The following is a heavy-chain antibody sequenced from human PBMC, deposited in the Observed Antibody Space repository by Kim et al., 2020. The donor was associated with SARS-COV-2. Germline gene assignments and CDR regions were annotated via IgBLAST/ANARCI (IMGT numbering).Heavy chain of an antibody. V-gene: IGHV3-30*18. CDR1: GFTFSSYG. CDR2: ISYDGSNK. CDR3: ANIGGSYCSSTSCYNY. Sequence: GGSLRLSCAASGFTFSSYGMHWVRQAPGKGLEWVAVISYDGSNKYYADSVKGRFTISRDNSKNTLYLQMNSLRAEDTAVYYCANIGGSYCSSTSCYNYWG. D-gene: IGHD2-2*02. J-gene: IGHJ4*01.